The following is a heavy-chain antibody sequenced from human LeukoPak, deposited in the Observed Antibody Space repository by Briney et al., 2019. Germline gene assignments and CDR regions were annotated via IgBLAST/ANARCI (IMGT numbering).Heavy chain of an antibody. Sequence: GGSLRLSCTASGFTFSSQELTWARQAAGKGLEWASSISAGDTYINYADSVKGRFTISRDDSKNTLYLQMNSLRAEDTAVYYCAKHYVRGLAVANTDYWGQGTLVTVSS. D-gene: IGHD6-19*01. CDR2: ISAGDTYI. V-gene: IGHV3-23*01. CDR1: GFTFSSQE. J-gene: IGHJ4*02. CDR3: AKHYVRGLAVANTDY.